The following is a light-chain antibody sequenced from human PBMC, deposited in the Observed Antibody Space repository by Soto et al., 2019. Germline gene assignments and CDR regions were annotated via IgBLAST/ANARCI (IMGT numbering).Light chain of an antibody. Sequence: DIQMTQSPSSLSASVGDRVTITCRASQSISTYLSWYQQKPGKAPKLLIYAASNLQSGVPSRFSGSGSGTDFPLTITSLQPEDFATYYFQQSYSTLFTFGPGTKVDI. J-gene: IGKJ3*01. CDR3: QQSYSTLFT. CDR1: QSISTY. CDR2: AAS. V-gene: IGKV1-39*01.